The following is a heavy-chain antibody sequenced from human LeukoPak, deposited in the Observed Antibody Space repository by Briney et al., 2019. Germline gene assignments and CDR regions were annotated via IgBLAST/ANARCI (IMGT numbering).Heavy chain of an antibody. Sequence: GGSLRLSCAASGFTFNNFWMNWVRQAPGKGLEWVASIKQDGSEKYFLDSVKGRSTISRDNAKTSLFLQMNSLRAENTAVYYCARGVYCSPTICYGGRYYYYMDVWGKGTTVTVSS. CDR1: GFTFNNFW. V-gene: IGHV3-7*01. CDR3: ARGVYCSPTICYGGRYYYYMDV. J-gene: IGHJ6*03. D-gene: IGHD2-2*01. CDR2: IKQDGSEK.